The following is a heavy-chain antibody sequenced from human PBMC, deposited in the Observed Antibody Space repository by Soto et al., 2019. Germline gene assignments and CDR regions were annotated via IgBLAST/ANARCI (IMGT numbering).Heavy chain of an antibody. J-gene: IGHJ6*04. CDR1: GFTFSDHY. Sequence: EVQLVESGGGLVQPGGSLRLSCAASGFTFSDHYMDWVRQAPGKGLEWVGRIKNKANSYTTEYAASVKGRFSISRDDSKNSLYLQMNSLETEDTAVYYCARGPRIIGALGVDVWGKGTTVTVSS. CDR3: ARGPRIIGALGVDV. CDR2: IKNKANSYTT. V-gene: IGHV3-72*01. D-gene: IGHD1-26*01.